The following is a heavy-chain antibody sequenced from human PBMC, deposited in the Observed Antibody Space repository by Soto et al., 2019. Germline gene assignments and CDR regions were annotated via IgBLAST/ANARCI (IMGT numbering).Heavy chain of an antibody. CDR2: IRYDGSKR. V-gene: IGHV3-30*02. J-gene: IGHJ4*02. Sequence: GGSLRLSCAASGFIFSTYGMHWVRQVPGKGLEWVATIRYDGSKRGYRDSVKGRFTVSRDNSKNMLYMQMNSLRAEDTAVYYCAKRPLSIITFDYWGLGTLVTVSS. CDR3: AKRPLSIITFDY. D-gene: IGHD3-22*01. CDR1: GFIFSTYG.